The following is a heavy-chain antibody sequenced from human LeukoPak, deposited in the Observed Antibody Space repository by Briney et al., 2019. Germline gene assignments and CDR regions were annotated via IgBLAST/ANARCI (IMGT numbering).Heavy chain of an antibody. D-gene: IGHD5-24*01. Sequence: GGSLRLPCAASGFTFSDYYMSWIRQAPGKGLEWVSYISSSGSTIYYADSVKGRFTISRDNAKNSLYLQMNSLRAEDTAVYYCARDPEMAAFDYWGQGTLVTVSS. CDR1: GFTFSDYY. CDR2: ISSSGSTI. J-gene: IGHJ4*02. CDR3: ARDPEMAAFDY. V-gene: IGHV3-11*04.